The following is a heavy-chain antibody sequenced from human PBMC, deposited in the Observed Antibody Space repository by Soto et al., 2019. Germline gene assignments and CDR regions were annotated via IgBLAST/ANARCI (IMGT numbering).Heavy chain of an antibody. D-gene: IGHD3-10*01. CDR3: ASDLSGRADV. J-gene: IGHJ6*02. CDR2: MNEDGGTT. Sequence: VGCLRLSCAASGFTFSSYWMHWVRQAPGKGLVWVSRMNEDGGTTDYADSVKGRFTISRDNAKNTLYLQMNSLRVEDTAVYYCASDLSGRADVWGQGTTVTVSS. CDR1: GFTFSSYW. V-gene: IGHV3-74*01.